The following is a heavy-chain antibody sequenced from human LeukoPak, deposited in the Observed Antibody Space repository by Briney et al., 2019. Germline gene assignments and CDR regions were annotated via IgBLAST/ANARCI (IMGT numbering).Heavy chain of an antibody. V-gene: IGHV1-46*03. CDR1: GYTFTSYY. D-gene: IGHD6-19*01. CDR2: INPSGSST. Sequence: GASVKVSCKASGYTFTSYYMHWVRHAPGQGLEWMGIINPSGSSTSYAQKFQGRVTMTRDTSTGTVYMELSSLRSEDTAVYYCAREDSGWQTDYWGQGTLVTVSS. J-gene: IGHJ4*02. CDR3: AREDSGWQTDY.